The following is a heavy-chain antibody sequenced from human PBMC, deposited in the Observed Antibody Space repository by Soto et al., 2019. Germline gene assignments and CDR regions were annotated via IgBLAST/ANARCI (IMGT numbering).Heavy chain of an antibody. CDR2: IYPGDSDT. Sequence: PGXSLKISCKGSGYSFTSXXXGXVRQMPGKGLEWMGIIYPGDSDTRYSPSFQGQVTISADKSISTAYLQWSSLKASDTAMYYCASTHFREHHDFWAHYWGQGTXVTVSS. CDR1: GYSFTSXX. V-gene: IGHV5-51*01. J-gene: IGHJ4*02. D-gene: IGHD3-3*01. CDR3: ASTHFREHHDFWAHY.